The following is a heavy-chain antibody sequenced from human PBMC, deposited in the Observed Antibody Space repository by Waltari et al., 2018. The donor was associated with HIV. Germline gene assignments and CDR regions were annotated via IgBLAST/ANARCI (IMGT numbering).Heavy chain of an antibody. Sequence: EVQLVESGGGLVQPGGSLRLSCAASGFTFSSYEMNWVRQATWKGLEWVSYNSRSGSTIYYADSVKGRFTISRDNAKYSLYLQMNSLRAEDTAVYYCARGGSDYYDSSGFNYWGQGTLVTVSS. CDR2: NSRSGSTI. CDR1: GFTFSSYE. V-gene: IGHV3-48*03. J-gene: IGHJ4*02. D-gene: IGHD3-22*01. CDR3: ARGGSDYYDSSGFNY.